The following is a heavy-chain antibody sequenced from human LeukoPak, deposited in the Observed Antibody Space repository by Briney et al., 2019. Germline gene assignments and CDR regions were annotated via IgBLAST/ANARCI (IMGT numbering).Heavy chain of an antibody. J-gene: IGHJ3*02. CDR3: ARGLVLATDDAFDI. Sequence: SDTLSLTCSVSGASIRSYFWSWIRQSPGKELEWIGYVYDNDISNFNPSLESRVTILVDRSKSQFSLKLRSVTAADTAVYYCARGLVLATDDAFDIWGPGTMVTVSS. CDR1: GASIRSYF. D-gene: IGHD5-12*01. V-gene: IGHV4-59*07. CDR2: VYDNDIS.